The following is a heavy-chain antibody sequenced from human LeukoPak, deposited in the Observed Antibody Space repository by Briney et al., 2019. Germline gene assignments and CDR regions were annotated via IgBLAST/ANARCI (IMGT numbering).Heavy chain of an antibody. J-gene: IGHJ4*02. V-gene: IGHV3-23*01. CDR2: ISGRGDST. CDR1: GFTFSSFA. D-gene: IGHD7-27*01. CDR3: ARETGDFDS. Sequence: GGSLRLSCAASGFTFSSFAMSWVRQAPGKGLEWVSVISGRGDSTYYADSVKGRFTISRDNSKSTVYLQMNSLRAEDTAVYYCARETGDFDSWGQGTLVTVSS.